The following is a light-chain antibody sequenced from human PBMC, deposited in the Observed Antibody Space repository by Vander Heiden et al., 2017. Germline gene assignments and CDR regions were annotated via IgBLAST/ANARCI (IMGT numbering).Light chain of an antibody. Sequence: EIQMTQSPSSLSADIGDRVTIPCRASQRISSYLNLYQQKPRKAPNLLIYTASYLQSGVPSRFSGSGSGTDFTLTINSLQPEDFATYYCHQSYSTPYTFGQGTKLEIK. CDR2: TAS. CDR3: HQSYSTPYT. CDR1: QRISSY. J-gene: IGKJ2*01. V-gene: IGKV1-39*01.